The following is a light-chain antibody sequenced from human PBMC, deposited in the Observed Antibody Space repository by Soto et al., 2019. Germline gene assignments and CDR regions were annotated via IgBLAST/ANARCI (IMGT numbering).Light chain of an antibody. CDR2: DAS. Sequence: DIPMTQAPSTLSVSAGGSVTITFRASQSISSWLAWYQQQTGKDPHLLLYDASSFGSGVPSRFSGSGSGTEFTLPISSLQPHDFATYYCLQYLTYPWTFGQGTKVDIK. CDR3: LQYLTYPWT. J-gene: IGKJ1*01. CDR1: QSISSW. V-gene: IGKV1-5*01.